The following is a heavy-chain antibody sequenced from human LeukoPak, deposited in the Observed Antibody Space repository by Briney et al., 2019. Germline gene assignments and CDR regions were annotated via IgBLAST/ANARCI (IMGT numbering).Heavy chain of an antibody. Sequence: ASVKVSCKASGYRFTSYYMHWVRQAPGQGLEWMGIINASGGSTTYAQKFQSRVTMTRDTSTSTVYMELSSLRSEDTAVYYCARDLIAAAGTTWFDPWGQGTLVTVSS. J-gene: IGHJ5*02. CDR3: ARDLIAAAGTTWFDP. V-gene: IGHV1-46*01. CDR1: GYRFTSYY. CDR2: INASGGST. D-gene: IGHD6-13*01.